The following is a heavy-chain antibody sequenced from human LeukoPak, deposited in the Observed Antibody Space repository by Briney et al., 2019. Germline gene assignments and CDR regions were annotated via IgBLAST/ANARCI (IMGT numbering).Heavy chain of an antibody. D-gene: IGHD3-22*01. CDR3: ARDFEERGYFVADFDY. V-gene: IGHV3-21*01. Sequence: GGSLRPSCAASGFTFSDHIMNWVRQAPGTGLEWVSSISSTYTYMYYADSVKGRFTISRDNAKNSLYLQMNSLRAEDTAVYYCARDFEERGYFVADFDYWGQGTLVTVSS. J-gene: IGHJ4*02. CDR1: GFTFSDHI. CDR2: ISSTYTYM.